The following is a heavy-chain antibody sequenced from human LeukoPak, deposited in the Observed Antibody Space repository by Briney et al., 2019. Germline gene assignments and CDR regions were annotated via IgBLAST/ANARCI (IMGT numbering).Heavy chain of an antibody. Sequence: PGGSLRLSCAASGFTFSSYAMSWVRQAPGKGLEWVSAISGSGGSTYYADSVKGRFTISRDNSKNTLYLQMNSLRAEDTAVYYCAKDPNYYGSGSYLGYFDYWGQGTLVTVSS. CDR1: GFTFSSYA. CDR2: ISGSGGST. CDR3: AKDPNYYGSGSYLGYFDY. D-gene: IGHD3-10*01. V-gene: IGHV3-23*01. J-gene: IGHJ4*02.